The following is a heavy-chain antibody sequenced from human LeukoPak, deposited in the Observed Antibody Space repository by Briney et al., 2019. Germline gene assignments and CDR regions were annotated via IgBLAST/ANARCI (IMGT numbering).Heavy chain of an antibody. CDR2: IIPIFGTA. J-gene: IGHJ4*02. Sequence: GASVKVSCMASGGTFSSYAISWVRQAPGQGLEWMGGIIPIFGTANYAQKFQGRVTITADESTSTAYMELSSLRSEDTAVYYCARLLKKGHYGSADYWGQGTLVTVSS. V-gene: IGHV1-69*13. CDR1: GGTFSSYA. D-gene: IGHD3-10*01. CDR3: ARLLKKGHYGSADY.